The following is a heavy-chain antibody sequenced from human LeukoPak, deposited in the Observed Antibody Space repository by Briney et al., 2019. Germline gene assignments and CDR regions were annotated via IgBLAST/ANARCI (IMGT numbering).Heavy chain of an antibody. CDR1: GYTFTGYY. J-gene: IGHJ4*02. V-gene: IGHV1-2*02. CDR2: INLNSGDT. CDR3: AKVTVVWFGQLLSFDY. Sequence: ASVKVSCKASGYTFTGYYMHWVRQAPGQGLEWMGWINLNSGDTNYAQKFKGRVTMTRDTSISTAYMELSRLKSDDTAVYYCAKVTVVWFGQLLSFDYWGQGTLVTVSS. D-gene: IGHD3-10*01.